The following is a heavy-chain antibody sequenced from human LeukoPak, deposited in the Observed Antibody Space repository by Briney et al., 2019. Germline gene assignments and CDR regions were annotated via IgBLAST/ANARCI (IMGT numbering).Heavy chain of an antibody. CDR2: INPNSGGT. CDR3: ARDRVLSSTSCPDY. J-gene: IGHJ4*02. V-gene: IGHV1-2*02. D-gene: IGHD2-2*01. Sequence: ASVKVSCKASGYTFNGYYIHWVRQAPGQGLEWMGWINPNSGGTNYAQKFQGRVTMTRDMSTSTVYMELSSLRSEDTAVYYCARDRVLSSTSCPDYWGQGTLVTVSS. CDR1: GYTFNGYY.